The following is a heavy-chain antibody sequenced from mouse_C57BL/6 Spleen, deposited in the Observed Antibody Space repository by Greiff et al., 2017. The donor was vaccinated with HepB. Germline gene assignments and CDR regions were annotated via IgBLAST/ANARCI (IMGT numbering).Heavy chain of an antibody. CDR3: ARWLLGAMDY. Sequence: EVQLQQSGPGLVKPSQSLPLTCSVTGYSITSGYYWNWIRQFPGNKLEWMGYISYDGSNNYNPSLKNRISITRDTSKNQFFLKLNSVTTEDTATYYCARWLLGAMDYWGQGTSVTVSS. J-gene: IGHJ4*01. CDR2: ISYDGSN. D-gene: IGHD2-3*01. V-gene: IGHV3-6*01. CDR1: GYSITSGYY.